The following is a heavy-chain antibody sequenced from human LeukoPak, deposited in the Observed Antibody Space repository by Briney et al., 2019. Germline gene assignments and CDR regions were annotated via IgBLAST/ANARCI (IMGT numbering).Heavy chain of an antibody. Sequence: GGSLRLSCVASGFTFSIYWMMWARQSPGKGLEGLANIKHDGSAQYYGDSVKGRFTISRDNAKNSLSLQMTSLRAEDTAVYYCARVIVLVPGASDHFDYWGQGTLATVHS. V-gene: IGHV3-7*01. D-gene: IGHD2-2*01. CDR3: ARVIVLVPGASDHFDY. CDR1: GFTFSIYW. J-gene: IGHJ4*02. CDR2: IKHDGSAQ.